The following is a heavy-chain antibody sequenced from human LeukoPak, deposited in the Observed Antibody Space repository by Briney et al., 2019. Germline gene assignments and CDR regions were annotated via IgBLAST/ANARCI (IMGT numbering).Heavy chain of an antibody. Sequence: PGGSLRLSCAASGFTFSSYGMHWVRQAPGKGLEWVAVISYDGSNKYYADSVKGRFTISRDNSKSTLYLQMNSLRVEDTAAYYCAKVRAPSGWFNSDYWGQGTLVTVSS. CDR3: AKVRAPSGWFNSDY. CDR2: ISYDGSNK. V-gene: IGHV3-30*18. J-gene: IGHJ4*02. CDR1: GFTFSSYG. D-gene: IGHD6-19*01.